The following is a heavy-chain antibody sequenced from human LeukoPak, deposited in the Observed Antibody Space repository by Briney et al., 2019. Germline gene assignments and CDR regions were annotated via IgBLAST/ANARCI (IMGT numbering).Heavy chain of an antibody. J-gene: IGHJ4*02. CDR2: INNYKANT. D-gene: IGHD3-22*01. CDR3: AREYKRGRHDTSGDYLWGADY. Sequence: GASVKVSCKASGYTFTSYGLTWVRQAPGQGLEWMGWINNYKANTNYAQKLQGRVTMTTDTSTSTAYMELRSLRSDDTAVYYCAREYKRGRHDTSGDYLWGADYWGQGTLVTVSS. CDR1: GYTFTSYG. V-gene: IGHV1-18*01.